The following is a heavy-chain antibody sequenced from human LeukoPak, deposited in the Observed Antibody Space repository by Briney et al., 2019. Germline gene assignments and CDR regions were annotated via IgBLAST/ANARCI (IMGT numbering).Heavy chain of an antibody. CDR2: VYHNGET. Sequence: SETLSLTCTVSGYSITTNYYWAWIRQSPGTGLEWIGSVYHNGETYYNPSLKSRVIISVDTSKNEFSLRLTSVTAADTAVYYCVTPRSWELSDVAVWGKGTTVVVSS. J-gene: IGHJ6*04. D-gene: IGHD1-26*01. CDR1: GYSITTNYY. CDR3: VTPRSWELSDVAV. V-gene: IGHV4-38-2*02.